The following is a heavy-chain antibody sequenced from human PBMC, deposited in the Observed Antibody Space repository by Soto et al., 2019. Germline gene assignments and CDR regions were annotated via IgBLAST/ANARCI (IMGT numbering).Heavy chain of an antibody. CDR2: MSGGGALI. Sequence: GGSLRLSCAASGFTFSNYAMSWVRQAPGKGLEWVATMSGGGALIDYADSLKGRFTISRDNSRNTLHLEMNSLRAEDTAVYYCTKLRTITTGGSDCWGQGTLVTVSS. D-gene: IGHD1-1*01. CDR1: GFTFSNYA. CDR3: TKLRTITTGGSDC. V-gene: IGHV3-23*01. J-gene: IGHJ4*02.